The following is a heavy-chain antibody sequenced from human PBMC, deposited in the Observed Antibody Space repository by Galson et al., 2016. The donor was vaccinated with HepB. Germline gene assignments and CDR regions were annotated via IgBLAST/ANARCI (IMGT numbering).Heavy chain of an antibody. CDR1: GFTFSSYP. J-gene: IGHJ4*02. CDR3: ARENRRGVVAATPGFDY. D-gene: IGHD2-15*01. Sequence: SLRLSCAASGFTFSSYPMHWVRQAPGKGLEWVAVISYDGSNKYYADSVTGRFTISRDNSKNQLYLQVNSRRAEDTAVYYCARENRRGVVAATPGFDYWGQGTLVTVSS. CDR2: ISYDGSNK. V-gene: IGHV3-30-3*01.